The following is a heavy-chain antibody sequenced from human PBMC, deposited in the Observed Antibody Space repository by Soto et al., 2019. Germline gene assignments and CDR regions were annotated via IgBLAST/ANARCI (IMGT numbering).Heavy chain of an antibody. D-gene: IGHD4-17*01. J-gene: IGHJ6*02. CDR3: ARDARNGGKYYGMDV. V-gene: IGHV3-53*04. Sequence: EVQLVESGGGLVQPGGSLRLSCAASGFTVSSNYMSWVRQAPGKGLEWVSVIYSGGSTYYADSVKGRFTISRHNSKNTLYLQMNSLRAEDTAVYYCARDARNGGKYYGMDVWGQGTTVTVSS. CDR2: IYSGGST. CDR1: GFTVSSNY.